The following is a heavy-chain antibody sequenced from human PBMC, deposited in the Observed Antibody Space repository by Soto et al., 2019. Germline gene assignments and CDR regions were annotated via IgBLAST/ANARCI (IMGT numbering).Heavy chain of an antibody. CDR1: GFTLSTYD. J-gene: IGHJ6*02. CDR2: ISDDGGNK. CDR3: ASEGGNLNYYYYGMDV. V-gene: IGHV3-30-3*01. Sequence: GGSLRLSCAASGFTLSTYDMHWVRQAPGRGLEWVAVISDDGGNKYYADSVKGRFTISRDSSKNTLYLQMNSLRGEDTAVYYCASEGGNLNYYYYGMDVWGQGTTVTVSS. D-gene: IGHD3-9*01.